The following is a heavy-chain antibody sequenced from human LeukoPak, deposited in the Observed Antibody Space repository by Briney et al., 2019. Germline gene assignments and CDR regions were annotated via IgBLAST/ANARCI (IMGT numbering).Heavy chain of an antibody. D-gene: IGHD2-15*01. CDR2: IIPIFGTA. J-gene: IGHJ4*02. Sequence: ASVKVSCKASGYTFASYYMHWVRQAPGQGLEWMGGIIPIFGTANYAQKFQGRVTITADKSTSTAYMELSSLRSEDTAVYYCARTDCSGGSCYSQFDYWGQGTLVTVSS. CDR1: GYTFASYY. CDR3: ARTDCSGGSCYSQFDY. V-gene: IGHV1-69*06.